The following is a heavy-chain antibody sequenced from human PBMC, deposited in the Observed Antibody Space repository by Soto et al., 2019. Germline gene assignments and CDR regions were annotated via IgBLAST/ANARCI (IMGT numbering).Heavy chain of an antibody. Sequence: QVQLVQSGAEVKKPGSSVKVSCKVSGGAFSSYALTWVRQAPGQVLEWMGGVIPMPGPPNYAPKFQGRVTITADESTTTAYMELSSLRSEYTAVYDCASSYGTSCYGYYWGQGTLVTVSA. CDR1: GGAFSSYA. CDR2: VIPMPGPP. J-gene: IGHJ4*02. D-gene: IGHD6-13*01. V-gene: IGHV1-69*01. CDR3: ASSYGTSCYGYY.